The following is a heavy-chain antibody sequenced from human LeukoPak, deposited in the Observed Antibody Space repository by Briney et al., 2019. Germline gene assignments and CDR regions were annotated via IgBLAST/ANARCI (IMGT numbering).Heavy chain of an antibody. CDR3: ARVRFLEPWYFDY. V-gene: IGHV1-69*05. CDR1: GGTFSSYV. Sequence: SVKVSCKSSGGTFSSYVISWVRQAPGQGLEWMGRIIPIFGTSKYAQKFQGRVTFTTDESTSTAYMEVSSLRSEDTAVYYCARVRFLEPWYFDYWGQGTLVTVSS. CDR2: IIPIFGTS. J-gene: IGHJ4*02. D-gene: IGHD3-3*01.